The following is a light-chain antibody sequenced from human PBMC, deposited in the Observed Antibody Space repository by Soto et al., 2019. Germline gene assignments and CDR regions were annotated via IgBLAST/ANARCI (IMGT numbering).Light chain of an antibody. CDR1: QSVSSY. CDR2: GAS. V-gene: IGKV3-15*01. Sequence: EILMTQSPATLSVSAGERATLSCRASQSVSSYLAWYQQKPGQPPRLLIYGASTRATGIPARFSGSGSGTDFTLTISSLQSEDFAVYYCQQYNNWPPITFGQGTRLEI. J-gene: IGKJ5*01. CDR3: QQYNNWPPIT.